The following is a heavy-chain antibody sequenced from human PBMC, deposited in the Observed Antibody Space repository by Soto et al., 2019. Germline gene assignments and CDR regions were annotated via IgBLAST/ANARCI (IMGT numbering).Heavy chain of an antibody. CDR2: ITAYDDYT. CDR3: TRRPPSSGHPGLYALDI. CDR1: GYTFSSYG. D-gene: IGHD3-22*01. V-gene: IGHV1-18*01. Sequence: ASVKVSCKVSGYTFSSYGISWVRQAPGQGLEWMGMITAYDDYTAYAQKFQGRVTMTRDTSATTVYMELSSLTSEDTAVYYCTRRPPSSGHPGLYALDIWGQGTMVTVSS. J-gene: IGHJ3*02.